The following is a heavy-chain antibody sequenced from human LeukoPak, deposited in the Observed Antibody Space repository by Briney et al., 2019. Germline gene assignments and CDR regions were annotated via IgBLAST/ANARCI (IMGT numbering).Heavy chain of an antibody. D-gene: IGHD5-24*01. CDR1: GYTFTSYD. V-gene: IGHV1-46*01. J-gene: IGHJ4*02. CDR3: ASFDGNNYLLDY. CDR2: INPSGGST. Sequence: ASVKVSCKASGYTFTSYDINWVRQATGQGLEWMGVINPSGGSTNYAPKFQGRVTVARDTSTSTVYMELSSLRSEDTAVYYCASFDGNNYLLDYWGQGTLVAVSS.